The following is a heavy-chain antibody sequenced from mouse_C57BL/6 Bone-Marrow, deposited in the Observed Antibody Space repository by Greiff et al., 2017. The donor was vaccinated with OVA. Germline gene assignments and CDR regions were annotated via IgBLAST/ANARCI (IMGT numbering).Heavy chain of an antibody. CDR2: ISYSGST. D-gene: IGHD1-1*01. V-gene: IGHV3-8*01. CDR1: GYSITSDY. J-gene: IGHJ1*03. CDR3: ERGAAIDGSSYDWYFDV. Sequence: EVKLQESGPGLAKPSQTLSLTCSVTGYSITSDYWNWIRKFPGNKLEYMGYISYSGSTYYNPSLHSRISITRDTSTNQYYLQLNSVTTEDTATYNCERGAAIDGSSYDWYFDVWGTGTTVTVSS.